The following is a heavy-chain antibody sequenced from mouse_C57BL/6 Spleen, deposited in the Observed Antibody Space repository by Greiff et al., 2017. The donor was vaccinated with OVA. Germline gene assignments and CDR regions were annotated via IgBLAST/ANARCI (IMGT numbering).Heavy chain of an antibody. J-gene: IGHJ3*01. V-gene: IGHV5-15*01. CDR3: ARHGGLRGFAY. D-gene: IGHD2-4*01. Sequence: EVQRVESGGGLVQPGGSLKLSCAASGFTFSDYGMAWVRQAPRKGPEWVAFISNLAYSIYYADTVTGRFTISRENAKNTLYLEMSSLRSEDTAMYYCARHGGLRGFAYWGQGTLVTVSA. CDR2: ISNLAYSI. CDR1: GFTFSDYG.